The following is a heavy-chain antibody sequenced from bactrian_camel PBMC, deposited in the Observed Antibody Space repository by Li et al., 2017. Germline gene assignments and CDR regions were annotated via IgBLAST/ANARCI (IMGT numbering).Heavy chain of an antibody. J-gene: IGHJ4*01. CDR3: VRSNWGPTD. CDR1: GYTYSSYY. V-gene: IGHV3S6*01. CDR2: IYSAGTVT. Sequence: HVQLVESGGGSVQAGGSLRLSCAASGYTYSSYYMTWVRQAPGKGLEWVSSIYSAGTVTYYADSVKGRFTVSRDNAKNTVYLQMNSLEPEDTAVYYCVRSNWGPTDWGQGTQVTVS. D-gene: IGHD7*01.